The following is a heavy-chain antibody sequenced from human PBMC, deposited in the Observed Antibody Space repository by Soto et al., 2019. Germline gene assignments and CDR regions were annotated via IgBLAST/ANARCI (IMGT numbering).Heavy chain of an antibody. J-gene: IGHJ4*02. D-gene: IGHD3-10*01. CDR3: ARGNYGLDY. CDR2: MSHDGSNI. Sequence: QVQLVESGGGVAQPGTSLRLSCAASGFTLSRYNMYWARQAPGKGLEWVALMSHDGSNIYHADSVTGRLTISRDTSKNTLSLQMHSLRAEDTAIYYCARGNYGLDYWGQGILVTVSS. V-gene: IGHV3-30-3*01. CDR1: GFTLSRYN.